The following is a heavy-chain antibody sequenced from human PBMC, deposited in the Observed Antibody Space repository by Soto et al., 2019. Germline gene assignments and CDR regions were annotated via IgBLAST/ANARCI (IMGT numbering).Heavy chain of an antibody. J-gene: IGHJ4*02. CDR2: ISSSSSYI. V-gene: IGHV3-21*01. CDR3: ASDLIYCSGGSCLLVY. D-gene: IGHD2-15*01. Sequence: GGSLRLSCAASGFTFSSYSMNWVRQAPGKGLEWVSSISSSSSYIYYADSVKGRFTISRDNAKNSLYLQMNSLRAEDTAVYYCASDLIYCSGGSCLLVYWGQGTLVTVSS. CDR1: GFTFSSYS.